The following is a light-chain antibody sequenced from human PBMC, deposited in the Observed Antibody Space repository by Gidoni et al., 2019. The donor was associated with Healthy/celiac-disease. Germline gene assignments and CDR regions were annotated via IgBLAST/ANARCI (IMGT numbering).Light chain of an antibody. V-gene: IGLV8-61*01. CDR2: STN. J-gene: IGLJ3*02. CDR3: VLYMGSGYWV. Sequence: QTVVTQEPSFSVSPGGTVTLTCALSSGSFSTSYYPSWYQQTPGQAPRTLIYSTNTRSSGVPDRFSGSILGNKAALTITGAQADDESDYYCVLYMGSGYWVFGGGTKLTVL. CDR1: SGSFSTSYY.